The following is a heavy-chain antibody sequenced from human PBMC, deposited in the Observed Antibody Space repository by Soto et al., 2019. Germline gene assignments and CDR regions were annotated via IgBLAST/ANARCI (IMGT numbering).Heavy chain of an antibody. CDR3: ARHNYGSGSTYFDY. Sequence: SGTLSLTCTVSGGSISSYYWSWIRQPPGKGLEWIGYIYYSGSTNYNPSLKSRVTISVDTSKNQFSLKLNSMTAADTAVYYCARHNYGSGSTYFDYWGQGTLVTVS. CDR2: IYYSGST. J-gene: IGHJ4*02. CDR1: GGSISSYY. V-gene: IGHV4-59*08. D-gene: IGHD3-10*01.